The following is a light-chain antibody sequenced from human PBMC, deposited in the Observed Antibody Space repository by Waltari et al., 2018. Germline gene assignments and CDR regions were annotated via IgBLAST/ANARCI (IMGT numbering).Light chain of an antibody. CDR3: SSYTTSSTLGV. CDR2: EAS. Sequence: QSALTQPASVSGSPGQSITISCTGTSSDVGAYNYVSWYQHHPGKAPNVMIYEASNRRSGVSILFSGSKSANTAALTSSGLQAEDEADYYCSSYTTSSTLGVFGGGTKLTVL. CDR1: SSDVGAYNY. J-gene: IGLJ3*02. V-gene: IGLV2-14*01.